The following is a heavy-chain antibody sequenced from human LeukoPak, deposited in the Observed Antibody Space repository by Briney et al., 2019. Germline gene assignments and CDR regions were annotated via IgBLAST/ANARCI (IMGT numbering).Heavy chain of an antibody. CDR3: ARAYSSGWYDYFDY. J-gene: IGHJ4*02. V-gene: IGHV1-2*02. CDR2: INPNSGGK. Sequence: GASVKVSCKASGYTFTGYYMHWVRPAPGQGVEWMGWINPNSGGKNYAQQFQGRVTMTRDTSISTAYMELSRLRSDDTAVYYCARAYSSGWYDYFDYWGQGTLVSVSS. D-gene: IGHD6-19*01. CDR1: GYTFTGYY.